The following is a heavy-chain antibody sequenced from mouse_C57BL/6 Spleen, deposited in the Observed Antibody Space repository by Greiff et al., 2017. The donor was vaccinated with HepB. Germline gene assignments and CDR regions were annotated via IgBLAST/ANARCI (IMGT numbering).Heavy chain of an antibody. Sequence: QVQLQQSGAELVRPGTSVKVSCKASGYAFTNYLIEWVKQRPGQGLEWIGVINPGSGGTNYNEKFKGKATLTADKSFSTAYMQLSSLTSEDSAVYFCARSGYYGNYDYFDYWGQGTTLTVSS. J-gene: IGHJ2*01. V-gene: IGHV1-54*01. CDR2: INPGSGGT. D-gene: IGHD2-1*01. CDR3: ARSGYYGNYDYFDY. CDR1: GYAFTNYL.